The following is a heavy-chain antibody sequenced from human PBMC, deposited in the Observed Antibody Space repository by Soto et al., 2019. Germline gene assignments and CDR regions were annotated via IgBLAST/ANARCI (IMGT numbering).Heavy chain of an antibody. D-gene: IGHD2-15*01. CDR2: IFWNDEK. CDR3: ARAYCSGASCYPNWFDP. V-gene: IGHV2-26*01. CDR1: GFSFSNTRMG. Sequence: QVTLKESGPVVVKPTETLTLTCTVSGFSFSNTRMGVSWIRQPPGKALEWLAHIFWNDEKFYNSSLKSRLTIPKDTAKSQVVLSMTNMDPVDTATYYCARAYCSGASCYPNWFDPWGQGTLVTVSS. J-gene: IGHJ5*02.